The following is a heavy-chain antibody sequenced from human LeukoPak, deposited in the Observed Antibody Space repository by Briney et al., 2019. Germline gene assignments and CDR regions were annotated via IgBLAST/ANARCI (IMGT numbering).Heavy chain of an antibody. CDR1: GGSFSGYY. J-gene: IGHJ6*02. CDR2: INHSGST. CDR3: ARVDIVVVPAASSYYYYGMDV. Sequence: NPSETLSLTCAVYGGSFSGYYWSWLRQPPGKGLEWIGEINHSGSTNYNPSLKSRVTISVDTSKNQFSLKLSSVTAADTAVYYCARVDIVVVPAASSYYYYGMDVWGQGTTVTVSS. D-gene: IGHD2-2*03. V-gene: IGHV4-34*01.